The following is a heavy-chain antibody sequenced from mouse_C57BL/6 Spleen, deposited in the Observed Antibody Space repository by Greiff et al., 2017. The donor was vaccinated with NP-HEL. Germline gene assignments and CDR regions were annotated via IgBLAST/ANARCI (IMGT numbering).Heavy chain of an antibody. Sequence: QVQLQQSGAELVRPGASVKLSCKASGYTFTDYYINWVKQRPGQGLEWIARIYPGSGNTYYNEKFKGKATLTAEKSSSTAYMQLSSLTSEDSAVYFCARCGYDLYFDYWGQGTTLTVSS. CDR1: GYTFTDYY. CDR3: ARCGYDLYFDY. D-gene: IGHD2-2*01. J-gene: IGHJ2*01. V-gene: IGHV1-76*01. CDR2: IYPGSGNT.